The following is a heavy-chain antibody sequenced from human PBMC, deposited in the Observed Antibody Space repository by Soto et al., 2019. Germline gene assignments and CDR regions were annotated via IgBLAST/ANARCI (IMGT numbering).Heavy chain of an antibody. J-gene: IGHJ3*02. CDR2: IGTAGDT. CDR1: GFTFSSYD. Sequence: GSLRLSCAASGFTFSSYDMHWVRQATGKGLEWVSAIGTAGDTYYPGSVKGRFTISRENAKNSLYLQMNSLRAGDTAVYYCARASGNDAFDIWGQGTMVTVSS. CDR3: ARASGNDAFDI. V-gene: IGHV3-13*01. D-gene: IGHD3-10*01.